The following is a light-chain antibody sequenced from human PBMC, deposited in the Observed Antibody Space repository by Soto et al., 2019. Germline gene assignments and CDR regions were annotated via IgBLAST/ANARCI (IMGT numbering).Light chain of an antibody. V-gene: IGLV2-11*01. CDR1: SSDVGGYNY. CDR3: CSYAGSYTFDVV. CDR2: DVS. J-gene: IGLJ2*01. Sequence: QSALTQPRSVSGSLGQSVTISCTGTSSDVGGYNYVSWYQQHPGKAPKLMIYDVSKRPSGVPDRFSGSKSGNTASLTISGLQAEDEADYYCCSYAGSYTFDVVFGGGTKVTVL.